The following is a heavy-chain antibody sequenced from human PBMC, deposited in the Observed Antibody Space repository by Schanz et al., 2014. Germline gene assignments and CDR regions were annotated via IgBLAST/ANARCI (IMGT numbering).Heavy chain of an antibody. CDR2: INPNSGDT. J-gene: IGHJ4*02. CDR1: GYTFTGYY. CDR3: ARDRGYSTRAEYYY. D-gene: IGHD6-13*01. V-gene: IGHV1-2*06. Sequence: QVQLVQSGAEVMKPGASVKVSCKASGYTFTGYYLHWVRQAPGQGLELMARINPNSGDTVYAQKFQGRVTMTRDKSVTTAYMQLSRLRSDDTAAYYCARDRGYSTRAEYYYWGQGTLVTVSS.